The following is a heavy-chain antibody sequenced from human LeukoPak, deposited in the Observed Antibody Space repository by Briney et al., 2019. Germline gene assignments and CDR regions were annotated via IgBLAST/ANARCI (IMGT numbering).Heavy chain of an antibody. V-gene: IGHV3-74*03. CDR3: ARDRSMSGWYIDL. J-gene: IGHJ2*01. Sequence: GGSLRLSCAASGFTFSSYWMHWVRQAPGKGLVWVSRINSDGSSITYADSVKGRFTISRDNSKNTLYLQVNSLRAEDTAVYYCARDRSMSGWYIDLWGRGTLVTVSS. CDR2: INSDGSSI. CDR1: GFTFSSYW. D-gene: IGHD2/OR15-2a*01.